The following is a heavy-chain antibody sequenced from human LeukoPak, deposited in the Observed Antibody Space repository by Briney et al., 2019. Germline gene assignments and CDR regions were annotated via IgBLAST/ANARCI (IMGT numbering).Heavy chain of an antibody. D-gene: IGHD4-17*01. Sequence: TGGSLRLSCAASGFTVSSNYMSWVRPAPGKGLEWVSVIYSGGSTYYADSVKGRFTISRDNSKNTLYLQMNSLRAEDTAVYYCARDGSVYGDAGDYWGQGTLVTVSS. CDR1: GFTVSSNY. J-gene: IGHJ4*02. CDR2: IYSGGST. CDR3: ARDGSVYGDAGDY. V-gene: IGHV3-66*01.